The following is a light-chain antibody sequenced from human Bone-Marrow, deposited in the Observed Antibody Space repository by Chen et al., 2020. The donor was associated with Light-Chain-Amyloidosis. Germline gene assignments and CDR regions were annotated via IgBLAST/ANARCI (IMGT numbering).Light chain of an antibody. CDR1: NIGSTS. CDR3: QVWDRSSDRPV. J-gene: IGLJ3*02. V-gene: IGLV3-21*02. Sequence: SYVVTQPSSVSVAPGQTATFACGGNNIGSTSVHWYQQTPGQAPLLVVYDDSDRPSGIPERLSGSNSGNTATLTISRVEAGDEADYYCQVWDRSSDRPVFGGGTKLTVL. CDR2: DDS.